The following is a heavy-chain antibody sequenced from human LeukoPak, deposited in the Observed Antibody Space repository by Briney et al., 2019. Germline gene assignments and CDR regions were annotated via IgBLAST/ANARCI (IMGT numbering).Heavy chain of an antibody. CDR2: ISSSSSTI. D-gene: IGHD3-10*01. CDR1: GFTFSSYE. Sequence: GGSLRLSCAASGFTFSSYEMNWVRQAPGKGLEWVSYISSSSSTIYYADSVKGRFTISRDNAKNSLYLQMNSLRAEDTAVYYCARVPPRGSGSYTLYYYMDVWGKGTTVTISS. CDR3: ARVPPRGSGSYTLYYYMDV. J-gene: IGHJ6*03. V-gene: IGHV3-48*03.